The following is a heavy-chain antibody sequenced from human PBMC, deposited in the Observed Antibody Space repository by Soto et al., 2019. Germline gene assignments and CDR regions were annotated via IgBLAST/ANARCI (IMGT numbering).Heavy chain of an antibody. D-gene: IGHD1-1*01. V-gene: IGHV3-48*02. Sequence: GGSLRLSCAASGFIFSDFGMTWVRQAPGKGLEWVSYISISGSTVYYADSVKGRFTISRDNAKNSLYLQMNSLRDEDTAVYYCARVTSGTLDYWGQGTLVTVSS. J-gene: IGHJ4*02. CDR3: ARVTSGTLDY. CDR2: ISISGSTV. CDR1: GFIFSDFG.